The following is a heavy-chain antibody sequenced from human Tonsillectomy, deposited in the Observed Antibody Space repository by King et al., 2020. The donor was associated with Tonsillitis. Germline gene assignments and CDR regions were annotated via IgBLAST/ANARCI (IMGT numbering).Heavy chain of an antibody. D-gene: IGHD5-24*01. Sequence: VQLVESGGGLVKPGGSLRLSCAASGFTFNNSWMNWVRQAPGKGLEWVGRITSQTDGVTTDYAAPVKGRFTISRDGSKNTLYLQMNSLKSEDTAVYYCTKGSYASYNYYKNYGMDVWGQGTTVTVSS. J-gene: IGHJ6*02. V-gene: IGHV3-15*01. CDR2: ITSQTDGVTT. CDR3: TKGSYASYNYYKNYGMDV. CDR1: GFTFNNSW.